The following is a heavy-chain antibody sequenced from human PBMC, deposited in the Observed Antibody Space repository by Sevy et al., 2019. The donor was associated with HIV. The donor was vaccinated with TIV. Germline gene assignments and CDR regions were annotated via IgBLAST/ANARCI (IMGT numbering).Heavy chain of an antibody. CDR3: TRDHIVPTFHFDR. J-gene: IGHJ4*02. D-gene: IGHD2-8*01. V-gene: IGHV3-49*03. CDR2: IRRKGYGGTT. Sequence: GGSLRLSCTASGFTFGDFAMSWFRQAPGEGLEWISFIRRKGYGGTTEYAPSVRGRFIVSRDDSRNIAYLQMNSLRTEETAVYYCTRDHIVPTFHFDRWGQGTLVTVSS. CDR1: GFTFGDFA.